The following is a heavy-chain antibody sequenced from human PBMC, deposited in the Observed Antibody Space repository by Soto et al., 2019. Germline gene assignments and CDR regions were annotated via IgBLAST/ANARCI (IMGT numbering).Heavy chain of an antibody. J-gene: IGHJ4*02. CDR3: ARDQGYYYGSGSYSVGY. V-gene: IGHV1-69*13. D-gene: IGHD3-10*01. Sequence: VASVKVSCKASGGTFSSYAISWVRQAPGQGLEWMGGIIPIFGTANYAQKFQGRVTITADESTSTAYMELSSLRSEDTAVYYCARDQGYYYGSGSYSVGYWGQGTLVTVSS. CDR1: GGTFSSYA. CDR2: IIPIFGTA.